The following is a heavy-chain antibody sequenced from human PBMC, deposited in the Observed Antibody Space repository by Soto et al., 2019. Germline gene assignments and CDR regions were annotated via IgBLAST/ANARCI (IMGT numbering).Heavy chain of an antibody. D-gene: IGHD3-22*01. CDR2: ISGSGGST. CDR1: GFTFDIYA. CDR3: AKGHYYDSSGYADY. J-gene: IGHJ4*02. V-gene: IGHV3-23*01. Sequence: GGSLRLSCAASGFTFDIYARSWVRQAPGKGLEWVSAISGSGGSTYYADSVKGRFTISRDNSKNTLYLQMNSLRVEDTAVYYCAKGHYYDSSGYADYWGQGTLVTVSS.